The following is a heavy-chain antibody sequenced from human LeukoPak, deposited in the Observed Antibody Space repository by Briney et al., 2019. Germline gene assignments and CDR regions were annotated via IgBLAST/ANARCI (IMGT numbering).Heavy chain of an antibody. CDR3: ARGGAVAGSFDY. CDR2: IIPIFGTA. Sequence: SVKVSCKASRGTFSRYASSWVRQAPGQGLEWMGGIIPIFGTANYAQKFQGRVTITADESTSTAYMELSSLRSEDTAVYYCARGGAVAGSFDYWGQGTLVTVSS. CDR1: RGTFSRYA. D-gene: IGHD6-19*01. V-gene: IGHV1-69*13. J-gene: IGHJ4*02.